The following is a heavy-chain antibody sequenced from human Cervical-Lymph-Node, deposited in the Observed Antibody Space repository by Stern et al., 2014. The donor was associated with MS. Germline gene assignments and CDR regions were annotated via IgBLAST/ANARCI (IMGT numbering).Heavy chain of an antibody. J-gene: IGHJ4*02. D-gene: IGHD6-25*01. CDR2: ISTESSYR. V-gene: IGHV3-21*01. Sequence: EVQLVESGGRLVKPGESLTLSCAASGFPFDTYTMHWVRQSQGRGLEWISSISTESSYRNYADSVKGRFTISRDNANNSLFLQMNSLRPEDTAVYYCARRAGGLIAAGSLGYWGQGILVTVSS. CDR1: GFPFDTYT. CDR3: ARRAGGLIAAGSLGY.